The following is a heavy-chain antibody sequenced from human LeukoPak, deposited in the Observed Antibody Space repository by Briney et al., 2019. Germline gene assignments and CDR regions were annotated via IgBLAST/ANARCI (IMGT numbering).Heavy chain of an antibody. V-gene: IGHV1-46*01. CDR2: INPSGDNT. CDR3: ARDNSQGDSAWWFDP. Sequence: ASVKVSCKAFGYTFTSYYMHWVRQAPGQGLEWMGIINPSGDNTWYAQKFQGRVTMTRDMATSTDYMEVSSLKSEDTAVYYCARDNSQGDSAWWFDPWGQGTLVTVSS. J-gene: IGHJ5*02. D-gene: IGHD1-26*01. CDR1: GYTFTSYY.